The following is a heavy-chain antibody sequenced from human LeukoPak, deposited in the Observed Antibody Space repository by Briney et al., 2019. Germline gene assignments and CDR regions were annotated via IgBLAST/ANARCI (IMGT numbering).Heavy chain of an antibody. CDR1: GGSFSGYY. V-gene: IGHV4-34*01. CDR3: ARGYGGYFDY. J-gene: IGHJ4*02. CDR2: INHSGST. D-gene: IGHD4-23*01. Sequence: PSETLSLTCAVYGGSFSGYYWSWIRQPPGKGLEWIGEINHSGSTNYNPSLKSRVTISVDTSKNQFSLKLSSVTAADTAVYYCARGYGGYFDYWGQGTLVTVSX.